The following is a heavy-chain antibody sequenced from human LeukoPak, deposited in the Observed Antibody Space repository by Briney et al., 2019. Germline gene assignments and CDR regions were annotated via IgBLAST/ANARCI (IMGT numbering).Heavy chain of an antibody. J-gene: IGHJ4*02. CDR3: ARDYSYYGSGSHDY. CDR1: GYTFTGYY. V-gene: IGHV1-2*02. CDR2: INPNSGGT. Sequence: VASVKVSCKASGYTFTGYYMHWVRQAPGQGLEWMGWINPNSGGTNYAQKFQGRVTMTRDTSISTAYMELSRLRSDDTAVYYCARDYSYYGSGSHDYWGQGTLVTVSS. D-gene: IGHD3-10*01.